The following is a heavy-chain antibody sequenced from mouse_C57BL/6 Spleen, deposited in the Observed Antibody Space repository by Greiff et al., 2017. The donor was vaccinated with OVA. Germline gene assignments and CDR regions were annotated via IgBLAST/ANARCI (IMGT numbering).Heavy chain of an antibody. V-gene: IGHV1-53*01. CDR2: INPSNGGP. CDR1: GYTFTSSW. Sequence: QVQLQQPGPDLVKPGASVKLSCKATGYTFTSSWMPWVRQRPGKGLEWIGNINPSNGGPNYTEKFKSRATLTVAKASSTAYMQVSSLTAEDSAVYYGARRGDAMDYWGQGTSVTVSS. J-gene: IGHJ4*01. CDR3: ARRGDAMDY.